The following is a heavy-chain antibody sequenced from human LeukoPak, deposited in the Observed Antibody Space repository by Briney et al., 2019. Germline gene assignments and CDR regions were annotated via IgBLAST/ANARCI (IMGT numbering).Heavy chain of an antibody. D-gene: IGHD3-10*01. CDR1: GYTFTSYD. V-gene: IGHV1-8*01. CDR3: AIHRDYYGSGSYYSYYYGMDV. J-gene: IGHJ6*02. CDR2: MNPNSGNT. Sequence: GASVKVSCKASGYTFTSYDINWVRQATGQGLEWMGWMNPNSGNTGYAQKFQGRVTMTRNTSISTSYMELSSLRSEDTAVYYCAIHRDYYGSGSYYSYYYGMDVWGQGTTVTVSS.